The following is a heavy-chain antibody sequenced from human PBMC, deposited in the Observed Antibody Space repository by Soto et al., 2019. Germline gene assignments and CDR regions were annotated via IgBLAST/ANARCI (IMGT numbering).Heavy chain of an antibody. CDR3: ASSAPDYYYDSSGFDN. CDR2: IYYSGST. J-gene: IGHJ4*02. CDR1: GGSISGYY. V-gene: IGHV4-59*01. Sequence: PSETLSLTCTVPGGSISGYYWSWIRQPPGKGLEWIGNIYYSGSTNYKPSLKSRVTISVDTSKNQFSLKLSSVTAADTAVYYCASSAPDYYYDSSGFDNWGQGALVTVS. D-gene: IGHD3-22*01.